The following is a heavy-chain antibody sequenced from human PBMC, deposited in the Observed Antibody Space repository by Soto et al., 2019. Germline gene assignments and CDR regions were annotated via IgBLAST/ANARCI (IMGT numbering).Heavy chain of an antibody. Sequence: XSVKVSCKASGYTFTGYYMHWVRQAPGQGLEWMGWINPKSGGTNYAQKFQGRVTMTRDTSIRTAYMELSRLRSEDTAVYYCARCYGPYCNLLSCYICIDLWGQGNLVTVSS. V-gene: IGHV1-2*02. CDR3: ARCYGPYCNLLSCYICIDL. CDR1: GYTFTGYY. CDR2: INPKSGGT. D-gene: IGHD2-2*02. J-gene: IGHJ5*02.